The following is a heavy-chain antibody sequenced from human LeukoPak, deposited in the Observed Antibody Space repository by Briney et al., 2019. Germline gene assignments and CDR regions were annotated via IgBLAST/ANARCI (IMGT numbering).Heavy chain of an antibody. CDR2: INHSGST. Sequence: PSETLSLTCVVYGGSFSDYYWSWIRQPPGKGLEWIGEINHSGSTKYTPSLKSRVTISVHTSKHQFFLKLSSVTAADTAVYYCARGEGAVAGRGWPYYFNYYVDVWGKGATVTVSS. CDR1: GGSFSDYY. V-gene: IGHV4-34*01. CDR3: ARGEGAVAGRGWPYYFNYYVDV. D-gene: IGHD6-19*01. J-gene: IGHJ6*03.